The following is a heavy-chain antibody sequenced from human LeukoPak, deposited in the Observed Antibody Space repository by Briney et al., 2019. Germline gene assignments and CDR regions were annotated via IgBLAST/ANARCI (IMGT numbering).Heavy chain of an antibody. CDR2: IKQDGSEQ. J-gene: IGHJ6*02. V-gene: IGHV3-7*01. CDR3: ARGVRPYYYYGMDV. CDR1: GFTFSAYW. Sequence: GGSLRLSCAASGFTFSAYWMSWVRQAPGKGLEWVANIKQDGSEQYYVDSVKGRLTISRDNAKNSVYLQMNSLRAEDTAVYYCARGVRPYYYYGMDVWGQGTTVTVSS.